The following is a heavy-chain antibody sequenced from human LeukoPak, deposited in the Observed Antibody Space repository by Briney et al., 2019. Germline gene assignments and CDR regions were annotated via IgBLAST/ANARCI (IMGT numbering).Heavy chain of an antibody. D-gene: IGHD5-18*01. CDR1: GFTFDDYA. CDR2: ISWNSGSI. Sequence: GGSLRLSCAASGFTFDDYAMHWVRQAPGKGLEWVSGISWNSGSIGYADSVKGRFTISRDNAKNSLYLQMNSLRAEDTALYYCAKEMFPVGTAMVTWFDYYYGIDVWGQGTTVTVSS. CDR3: AKEMFPVGTAMVTWFDYYYGIDV. J-gene: IGHJ6*02. V-gene: IGHV3-9*01.